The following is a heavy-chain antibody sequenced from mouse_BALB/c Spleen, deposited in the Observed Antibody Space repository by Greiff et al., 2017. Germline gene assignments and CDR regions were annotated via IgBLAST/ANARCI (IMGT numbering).Heavy chain of an antibody. CDR2: ISSGSSTI. CDR1: GFTFSSFG. CDR3: ARGRFGSMTPFAY. D-gene: IGHD2-3*01. V-gene: IGHV5-17*02. J-gene: IGHJ3*01. Sequence: EVQVVESGGGLVQPGGSRKLSCAASGFTFSSFGMHWVRQAPEKGLEWVAYISSGSSTIYYADTVKGRFTISRDNPKNTLFLQMTSLRSEDTAMYYCARGRFGSMTPFAYWGQGTLVTVSA.